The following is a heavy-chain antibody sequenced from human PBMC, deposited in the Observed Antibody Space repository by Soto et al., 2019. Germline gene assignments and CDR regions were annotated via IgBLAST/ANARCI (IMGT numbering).Heavy chain of an antibody. CDR1: GFTFSNAW. V-gene: IGHV3-15*01. Sequence: TGGSLRLSCAASGFTFSNAWMSWVRQAPGKGLEWVGRIKSKTDGGTTDYAAPVKGRFTISRDDSKNTLYLQMNSLKTEDTAVYYCTTDRGSLGPDHWGQGTLVTVSS. CDR2: IKSKTDGGTT. D-gene: IGHD3-10*01. J-gene: IGHJ4*02. CDR3: TTDRGSLGPDH.